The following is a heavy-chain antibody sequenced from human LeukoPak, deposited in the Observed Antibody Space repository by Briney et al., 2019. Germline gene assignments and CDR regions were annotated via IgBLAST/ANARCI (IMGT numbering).Heavy chain of an antibody. CDR2: ISGSGGST. CDR1: GFTFSSYA. V-gene: IGHV3-23*01. D-gene: IGHD3-22*01. CDR3: AKDSLTYYYDSSSYYQFGWFDP. Sequence: GGSLRLSCAASGFTFSSYAMSWVRQAPGKGLEWVSAISGSGGSTYYADSVKGRFTISRDNSKNTLYLQMNSLRAEDTAVYYCAKDSLTYYYDSSSYYQFGWFDPWGQGTLVTVSS. J-gene: IGHJ5*02.